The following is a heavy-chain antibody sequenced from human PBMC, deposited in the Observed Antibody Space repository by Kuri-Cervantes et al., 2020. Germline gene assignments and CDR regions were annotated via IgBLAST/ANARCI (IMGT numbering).Heavy chain of an antibody. J-gene: IGHJ3*01. Sequence: ASVKDSCKASGYTFTSYGISWVRQAPGQGLEWMGWINPYIGGTKYGQKFQGWVTLTRDTSISTAYMEVSRLKSDDTAVYYCARAPPQSLVFDLWGQGTMVTVSS. CDR3: ARAPPQSLVFDL. CDR1: GYTFTSYG. V-gene: IGHV1-2*04. CDR2: INPYIGGT.